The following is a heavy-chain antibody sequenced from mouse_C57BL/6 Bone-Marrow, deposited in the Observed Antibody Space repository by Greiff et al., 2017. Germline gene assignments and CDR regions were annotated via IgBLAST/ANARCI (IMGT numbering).Heavy chain of an antibody. V-gene: IGHV1-64*01. D-gene: IGHD4-1*01. CDR3: SERGLFDY. CDR1: GYTFTSYW. CDR2: IHPNSGST. J-gene: IGHJ2*01. Sequence: QVQLQQPGAELVKPGASVKLSCKASGYTFTSYWMHWVKQRPGQGLEWIGWIHPNSGSTNYNDKVKSKATLTVDNSSSTDYMQLSSLTSEDSAVXYSSERGLFDYWGQGTTLTVSS.